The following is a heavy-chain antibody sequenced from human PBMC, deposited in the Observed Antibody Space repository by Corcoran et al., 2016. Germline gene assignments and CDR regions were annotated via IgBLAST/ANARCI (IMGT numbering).Heavy chain of an antibody. Sequence: QVQLVQSGAEVKKPGSSVKVSCKASGGTFSSYAISWVRQAPGQGLEWMGGIIPIFGTANYAQKFQGRVTITADESTSTAYMELSSLRSEDTAVYYCARDKVAGLIRYFDYWGQGTLVTVSS. CDR3: ARDKVAGLIRYFDY. D-gene: IGHD6-19*01. J-gene: IGHJ4*02. V-gene: IGHV1-69*01. CDR1: GGTFSSYA. CDR2: IIPIFGTA.